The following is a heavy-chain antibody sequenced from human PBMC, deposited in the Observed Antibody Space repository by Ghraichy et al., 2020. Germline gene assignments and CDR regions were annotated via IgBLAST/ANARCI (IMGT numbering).Heavy chain of an antibody. V-gene: IGHV1-46*03. CDR1: GYTLIAYY. Sequence: ASVKVSCKASGYTLIAYYVHWVRQAPGQGLEWMGIINPGGGGTKYAQKFRGRVTMTRDTSTSTVYMELSSLRSEDTAVYFCARDYDGSGYYSSYLDFWGQGTLVTVSS. CDR3: ARDYDGSGYYSSYLDF. J-gene: IGHJ4*02. CDR2: INPGGGGT. D-gene: IGHD3-22*01.